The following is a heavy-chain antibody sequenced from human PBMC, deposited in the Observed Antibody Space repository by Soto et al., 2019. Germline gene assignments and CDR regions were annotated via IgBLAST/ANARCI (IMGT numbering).Heavy chain of an antibody. CDR1: GFPFSSYW. J-gene: IGHJ5*02. V-gene: IGHV3-74*01. CDR2: INSGGNTI. CDR3: ARGPESSIEAPVWFDP. D-gene: IGHD6-13*01. Sequence: SGGSLRLSCAASGFPFSSYWMHWVRQTPGKGLVWVSRINSGGNTITYADSVKGRFTISRDNAQNTLYLQMNSLRAEDTAMYYCARGPESSIEAPVWFDPWGQGTLVTVSS.